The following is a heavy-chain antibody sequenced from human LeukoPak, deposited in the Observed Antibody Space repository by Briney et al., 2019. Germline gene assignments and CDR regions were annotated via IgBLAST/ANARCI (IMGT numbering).Heavy chain of an antibody. CDR2: ISGSGGST. V-gene: IGHV3-23*01. D-gene: IGHD3-9*01. J-gene: IGHJ4*02. Sequence: GGSLRLSCAASGFTFSSYAMSWVRQAPEKGLEWVSAISGSGGSTYYADSVKGRFTISRDNSKNTLYLQMNSLRAEDTAVYYCAKDLGDILTFDYWGQGTLVTVSS. CDR1: GFTFSSYA. CDR3: AKDLGDILTFDY.